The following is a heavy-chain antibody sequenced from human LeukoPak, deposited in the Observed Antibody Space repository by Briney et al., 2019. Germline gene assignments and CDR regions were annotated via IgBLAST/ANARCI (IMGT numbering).Heavy chain of an antibody. D-gene: IGHD6-25*01. CDR1: GFTVSSNY. V-gene: IGHV3-53*01. CDR3: AREGGYADAFDI. J-gene: IGHJ3*02. Sequence: GGSLRLSCAASGFTVSSNYMSWVRQAPGKGLEWVSVIYTGGTTYYADSVKGRFTISRDNSKNTLYLQMNSLRAEDTAVYYCAREGGYADAFDIWGQGTMVAVSS. CDR2: IYTGGTT.